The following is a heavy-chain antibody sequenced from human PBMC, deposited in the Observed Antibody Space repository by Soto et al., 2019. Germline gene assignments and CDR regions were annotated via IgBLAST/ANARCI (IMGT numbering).Heavy chain of an antibody. CDR2: ISSDGNNE. Sequence: PGGSLRLSCVASGFTFSNNAMHWVRRAPGKGLEWVSMISSDGNNEAYADSVKGRFTISRDNSKNTLYLQMNTLRPEDTGLYYCARVTPGNNLYYFSGLDFWGQGTSVTVSS. CDR1: GFTFSNNA. D-gene: IGHD1-1*01. J-gene: IGHJ6*02. CDR3: ARVTPGNNLYYFSGLDF. V-gene: IGHV3-30-3*01.